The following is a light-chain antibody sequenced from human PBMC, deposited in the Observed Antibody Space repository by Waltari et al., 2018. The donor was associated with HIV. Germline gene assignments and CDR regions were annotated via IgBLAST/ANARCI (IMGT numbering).Light chain of an antibody. Sequence: QSVLTQPPSASGTPGQRVTISSSGSTSNIGTRPVNWYQKLAGSAPKLLIYRSDLRPSGVPDRFSGSKSATSASLAISGLQSEDEATYYCASWDDSLNGVIFGGGTELTVL. V-gene: IGLV1-44*01. CDR2: RSD. J-gene: IGLJ2*01. CDR3: ASWDDSLNGVI. CDR1: TSNIGTRP.